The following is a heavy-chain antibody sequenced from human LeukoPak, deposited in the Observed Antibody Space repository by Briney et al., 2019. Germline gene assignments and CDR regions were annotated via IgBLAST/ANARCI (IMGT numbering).Heavy chain of an antibody. J-gene: IGHJ5*02. V-gene: IGHV3-23*01. CDR3: ARPLLYYYGSETYFWFDP. CDR1: GFTFSSYG. CDR2: ISGSGYST. Sequence: GGSLRLSCAASGFTFSSYGLSWVRQAPGKGLAWVSAISGSGYSTYYADSVKGRFTISRDNSKNTLYLQMNSLRADDTAFYYCARPLLYYYGSETYFWFDPWGQGTLVTVSS. D-gene: IGHD3-10*01.